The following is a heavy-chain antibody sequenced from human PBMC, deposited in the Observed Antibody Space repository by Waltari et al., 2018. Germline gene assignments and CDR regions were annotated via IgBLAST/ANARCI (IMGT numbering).Heavy chain of an antibody. J-gene: IGHJ3*02. CDR1: GFTFSSYW. D-gene: IGHD6-13*01. CDR2: IKQDGSEK. CDR3: ARVGIAAAGIEGPDAFDI. Sequence: EVQLVESGGGLVQPGGSLRLSCAASGFTFSSYWMSWVRQAPGKGLEWVANIKQDGSEKYYVDSVKGRFTISRDNAKNSLYLQMNSLRAEDTAVYYCARVGIAAAGIEGPDAFDIWGQGTMVTVSS. V-gene: IGHV3-7*01.